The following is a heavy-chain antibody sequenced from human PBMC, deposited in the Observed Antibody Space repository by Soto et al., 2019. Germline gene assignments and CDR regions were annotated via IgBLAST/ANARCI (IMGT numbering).Heavy chain of an antibody. V-gene: IGHV1-8*01. CDR3: ARESAYYYYYYMDV. CDR1: GYTFTSYD. Sequence: QVQLVQSGAEVKKPGASVKVSCKASGYTFTSYDINWVRQATGQGLEWMGWMNPNSGNTGYAQKFQGRVTMTRNTSISTAYIELSSLRSEDTAVYYCARESAYYYYYYMDVWGKGTTVTVSS. J-gene: IGHJ6*03. CDR2: MNPNSGNT.